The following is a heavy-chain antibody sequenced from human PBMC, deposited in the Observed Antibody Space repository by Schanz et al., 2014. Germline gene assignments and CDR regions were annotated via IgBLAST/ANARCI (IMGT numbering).Heavy chain of an antibody. CDR1: GFTFSTYA. Sequence: EVQLVESGGGLVQPGGSLRLSCAASGFTFSTYAMTWVRQAPGKGLEWVSSISIRGGNTYYTDSVKGRFTISRDNSKNTVFLQMNSLRGEDTAVYYCASADYTNYFDYWGQGTLVTVSS. J-gene: IGHJ4*02. D-gene: IGHD4-4*01. V-gene: IGHV3-23*04. CDR2: ISIRGGNT. CDR3: ASADYTNYFDY.